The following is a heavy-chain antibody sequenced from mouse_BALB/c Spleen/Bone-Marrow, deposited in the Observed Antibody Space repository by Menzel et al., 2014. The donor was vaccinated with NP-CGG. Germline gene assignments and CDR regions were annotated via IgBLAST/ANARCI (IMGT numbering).Heavy chain of an antibody. CDR1: GYAFSVYW. CDR2: IYPGDGDT. J-gene: IGHJ2*01. CDR3: ARGGISVDY. V-gene: IGHV1-80*01. Sequence: QVQLKESGAEPVRPGSSVKISCKASGYAFSVYWMNWVKQRPGQGLEWIGQIYPGDGDTNYNGKFKGRATLTADKSSNTAYMQLSSLTSEDYAVYFCARGGISVDYWGQGTTLTVSS.